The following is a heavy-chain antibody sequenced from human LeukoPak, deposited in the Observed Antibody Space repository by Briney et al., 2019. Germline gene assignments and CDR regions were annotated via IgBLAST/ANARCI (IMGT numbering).Heavy chain of an antibody. CDR1: GFTFSSYG. CDR2: IRYDGSNK. V-gene: IGHV3-30*02. D-gene: IGHD5-12*01. J-gene: IGHJ4*02. CDR3: AKDRSGYDYYGQYYFDY. Sequence: GGSLRLSCAASGFTFSSYGMHWVRQAPGKGLEWVAFIRYDGSNKYYADSVKGRFTISRDNSKNTLYLQMDSLRAEDTALYYCAKDRSGYDYYGQYYFDYWGQGILVIVSS.